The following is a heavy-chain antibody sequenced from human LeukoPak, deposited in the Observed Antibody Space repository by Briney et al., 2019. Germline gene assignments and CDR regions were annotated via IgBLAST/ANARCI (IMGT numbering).Heavy chain of an antibody. Sequence: GGSLRLSCAASGFTFSSYAMSWVRQAPGKGLEWVSAISGRGSSTYHADSVKGRFIISRDNSKNTLYLQMNSLRAEDTAVYYCAKDFSSGWCIDDWGQGTLVTVSS. CDR2: ISGRGSST. J-gene: IGHJ4*02. D-gene: IGHD6-19*01. CDR1: GFTFSSYA. CDR3: AKDFSSGWCIDD. V-gene: IGHV3-23*01.